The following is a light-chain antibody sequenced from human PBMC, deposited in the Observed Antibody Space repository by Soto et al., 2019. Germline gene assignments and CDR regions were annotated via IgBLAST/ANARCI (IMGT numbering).Light chain of an antibody. CDR2: AAT. CDR3: QKYKSGALT. CDR1: QDIRNF. J-gene: IGKJ4*01. Sequence: DIQMTQTPSSLSASVGDRVTITCRASQDIRNFLAWYQQRPGKVPQLLLYAATSLHSGVPPRFSGSGSGTDFTLTISSLQPEDVATYYCQKYKSGALTFGGGTKVELK. V-gene: IGKV1-27*01.